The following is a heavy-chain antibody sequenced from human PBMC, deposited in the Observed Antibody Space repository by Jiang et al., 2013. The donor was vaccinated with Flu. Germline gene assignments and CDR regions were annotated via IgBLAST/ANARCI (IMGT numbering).Heavy chain of an antibody. CDR2: ISSSSGTX. D-gene: IGHD3-9*01. V-gene: IGHV3-48*01. J-gene: IGHJ5*02. CDR1: GFTFSSYS. Sequence: ASGFTFSSYSMNWVRQAPGKGLEWISYISSSSGTXYYADSVKGRFTISRDNAKNSLYLQMNSLRAEDTAVYYCAVNYDILTGRPNWFDPWGQGTLVTVSS. CDR3: AVNYDILTGRPNWFDP.